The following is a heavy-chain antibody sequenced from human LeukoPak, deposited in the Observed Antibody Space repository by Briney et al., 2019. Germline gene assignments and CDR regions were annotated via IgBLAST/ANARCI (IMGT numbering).Heavy chain of an antibody. V-gene: IGHV3-21*01. J-gene: IGHJ4*02. CDR2: IDYDSSHI. CDR3: ARDPLRYLRVGHYDY. CDR1: GFTFSNSA. Sequence: GGSLRLSCAASGFTFSNSAMNWVRQVLGKRLEWVSSIDYDSSHIYYAASVRGRFTISRDNARNSVYLQMNSLRVEDTAVYYCARDPLRYLRVGHYDYWGQGTLVAVSS. D-gene: IGHD3-9*01.